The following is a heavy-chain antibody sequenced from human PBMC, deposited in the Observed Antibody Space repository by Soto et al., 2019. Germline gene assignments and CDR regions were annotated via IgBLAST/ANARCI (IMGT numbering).Heavy chain of an antibody. V-gene: IGHV3-53*01. Sequence: GGSLRLSCAASGFTVSSNYMSWVRQAPGKGLEWVSVIYSDGSTYYADSVKGRFTISRDNSKNTLYLQMNSLGAEDTAVYYCASGGNFASSGWYELDYWGQGTLVTVSS. CDR2: IYSDGST. CDR1: GFTVSSNY. D-gene: IGHD6-19*01. CDR3: ASGGNFASSGWYELDY. J-gene: IGHJ4*02.